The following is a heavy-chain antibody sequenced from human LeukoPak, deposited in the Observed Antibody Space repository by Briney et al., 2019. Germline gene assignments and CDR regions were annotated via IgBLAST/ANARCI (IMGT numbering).Heavy chain of an antibody. V-gene: IGHV3-21*01. CDR3: ARDRRSGGVDY. D-gene: IGHD2-15*01. CDR2: ISSSSSYI. Sequence: GGSLRLSCAASGFTFSSYSMNWVRQVPGKGLEWVSSISSSSSYIYYADSVKGRFTISRDNAKNSLYLQMNSLRAEDTAVYYCARDRRSGGVDYWGQGTLVTVSS. J-gene: IGHJ4*02. CDR1: GFTFSSYS.